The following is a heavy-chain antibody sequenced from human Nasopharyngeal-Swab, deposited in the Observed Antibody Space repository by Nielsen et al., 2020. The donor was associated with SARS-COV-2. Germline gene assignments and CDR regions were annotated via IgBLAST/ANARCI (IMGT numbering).Heavy chain of an antibody. CDR3: AKDPLVTTVTTGYYYYGMDV. CDR2: ISSSSSTT. V-gene: IGHV3-48*01. Sequence: GGSLRLSCAASGFTFSSYSMNWVRQAPGKGLEWVSYISSSSSTTYYADSVKGRFTISRDNSKNTLYLQMNSLRAEDTAVYYCAKDPLVTTVTTGYYYYGMDVWGQGTTVTVSS. J-gene: IGHJ6*02. CDR1: GFTFSSYS. D-gene: IGHD4-17*01.